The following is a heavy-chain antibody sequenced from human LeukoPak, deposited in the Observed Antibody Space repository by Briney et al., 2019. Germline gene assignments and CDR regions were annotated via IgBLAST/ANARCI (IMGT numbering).Heavy chain of an antibody. J-gene: IGHJ4*02. V-gene: IGHV3-9*03. Sequence: GGSLRLSCAASGFTFSSYAMHWVRQAPGKGLEWVSGISWNSGSIGYADSVKGRFTISRDNAKNSLYLQMNSLRAEDMALYYCAKARDGYNSFFDYWGQGTLVTVSS. CDR1: GFTFSSYA. CDR3: AKARDGYNSFFDY. CDR2: ISWNSGSI. D-gene: IGHD5-24*01.